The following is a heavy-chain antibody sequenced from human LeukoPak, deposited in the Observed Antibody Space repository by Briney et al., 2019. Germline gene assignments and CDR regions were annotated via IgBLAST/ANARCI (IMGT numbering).Heavy chain of an antibody. V-gene: IGHV3-7*01. CDR2: IKQDGSEK. J-gene: IGHJ3*01. Sequence: GGSLRLSCAASGFTFSNYWMSWVRQAPGKGLERVAKIKQDGSEKYYVDSVKGRFTISRDNAKNSLSLQMNSLRAEDTAVYSCARDQGYCTSASCRGDAFDVWGQGSMISVSS. CDR3: ARDQGYCTSASCRGDAFDV. CDR1: GFTFSNYW. D-gene: IGHD2-2*01.